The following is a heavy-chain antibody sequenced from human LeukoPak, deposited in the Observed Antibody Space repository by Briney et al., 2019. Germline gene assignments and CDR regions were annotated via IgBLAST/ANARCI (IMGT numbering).Heavy chain of an antibody. J-gene: IGHJ4*02. CDR3: AKQPYYYDGSGYYDY. CDR2: ISGDGGTT. V-gene: IGHV3-43*02. D-gene: IGHD3-22*01. Sequence: GESLRLSCAASGFTFDDYAMHWVRQAPGKGLEWVSLISGDGGTTYYGDSVKGRFTISRDNSKNSVYLQMNSLRTEDTALYYCAKQPYYYDGSGYYDYWGQGTLVTVSS. CDR1: GFTFDDYA.